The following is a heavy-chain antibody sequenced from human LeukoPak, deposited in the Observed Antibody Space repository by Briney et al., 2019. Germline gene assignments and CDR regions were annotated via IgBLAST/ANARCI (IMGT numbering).Heavy chain of an antibody. Sequence: SETLSLTCTVSGYSISSGYYWGWIRQPPGKGLEWIGSIYHSGSTYYNPSLKSRVTISVDTSKNQFSLKLSSVTAADTAVYYRARGTAVAGTALLFDYWGQGTLVTVSS. V-gene: IGHV4-38-2*02. J-gene: IGHJ4*02. D-gene: IGHD6-19*01. CDR3: ARGTAVAGTALLFDY. CDR1: GYSISSGYY. CDR2: IYHSGST.